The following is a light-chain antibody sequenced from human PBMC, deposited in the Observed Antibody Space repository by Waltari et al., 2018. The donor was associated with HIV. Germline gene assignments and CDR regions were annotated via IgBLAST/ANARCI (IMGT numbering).Light chain of an antibody. Sequence: QSVLTQTPSASGTPGQRVIVSCSGSSSNIGSNTVNWYQQLPGAAPRLLIHSLDQRASGGPDRFSGSKSGASASLAISGLQSEDEADYYCAAWDDSLNAYVFGGGTKVTVL. CDR3: AAWDDSLNAYV. V-gene: IGLV1-44*01. CDR1: SSNIGSNT. J-gene: IGLJ1*01. CDR2: SLD.